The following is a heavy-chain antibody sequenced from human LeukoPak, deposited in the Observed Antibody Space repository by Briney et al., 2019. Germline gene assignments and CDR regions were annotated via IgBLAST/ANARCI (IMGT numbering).Heavy chain of an antibody. CDR1: GFTFSSHA. V-gene: IGHV3-23*01. CDR3: AKGQSATSTFDC. J-gene: IGHJ4*02. CDR2: IRGSSDVI. Sequence: PGGSLRLSSAASGFTFSSHAMSWVRQAPGKGLEWVSLIRGSSDVIEYADSVRGRFTISRDNSKNTVSLQLNNLRAEDTALYYCAKGQSATSTFDCWGQGTLVTVSS.